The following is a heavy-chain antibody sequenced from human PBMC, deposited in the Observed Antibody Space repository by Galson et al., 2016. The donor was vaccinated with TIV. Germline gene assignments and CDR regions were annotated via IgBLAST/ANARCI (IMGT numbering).Heavy chain of an antibody. J-gene: IGHJ4*02. CDR2: ISSTGNT. D-gene: IGHD6-19*01. V-gene: IGHV4-61*09. Sequence: TLSLTCTVSGGSLSSGSHYWTWIRQPAGKGLEWIGHISSTGNTKYNPSLKSRVTISIDTSQKQFSLKLTSVTAADTAVYHCARRVVDSGWYYDNWGQGTLVSVSS. CDR1: GGSLSSGSHY. CDR3: ARRVVDSGWYYDN.